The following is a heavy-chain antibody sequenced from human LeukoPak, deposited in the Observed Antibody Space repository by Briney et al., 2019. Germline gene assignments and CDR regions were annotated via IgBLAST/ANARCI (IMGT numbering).Heavy chain of an antibody. CDR3: ARDSLVGATSFDY. J-gene: IGHJ4*02. CDR2: ISYDGSNK. D-gene: IGHD1-26*01. V-gene: IGHV3-30-3*01. CDR1: GFTFSSYA. Sequence: GGSLRLSCAASGFTFSSYAMHWVRQAPGKGLEWVAVISYDGSNKYYADSVKGRFTISRDNSKNTLYLRMNSLRAEDTAVYYCARDSLVGATSFDYWGQGTLVTVSS.